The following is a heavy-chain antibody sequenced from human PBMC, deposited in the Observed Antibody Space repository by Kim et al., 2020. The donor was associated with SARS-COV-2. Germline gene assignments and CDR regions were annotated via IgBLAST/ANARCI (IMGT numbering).Heavy chain of an antibody. CDR1: GYTFTSYA. V-gene: IGHV7-4-1*02. Sequence: ASVKVSCKASGYTFTSYAMNWVRQAPGQGLEWMGWINTNTGNPTYAQGFTGRFVFSLDTSVSTAYLQISSLKAEDTAVYYCARVFVRYFDWTGDAFDIWGQGTMVTVSS. CDR3: ARVFVRYFDWTGDAFDI. CDR2: INTNTGNP. J-gene: IGHJ3*02. D-gene: IGHD3-9*01.